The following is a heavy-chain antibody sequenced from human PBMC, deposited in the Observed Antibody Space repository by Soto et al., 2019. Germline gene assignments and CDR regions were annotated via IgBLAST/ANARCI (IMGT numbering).Heavy chain of an antibody. J-gene: IGHJ6*02. V-gene: IGHV3-30*18. CDR2: LSYDGRNK. CDR3: AKDLREIPRLGDYFGMDV. Sequence: QVQLVESGGGVVQPGRSLRLSCAASGFTFTNYGMHWVRQAPGKGLEFVAVLSYDGRNKYYGDSVKGRFTISRDNSKNTLYLQMSSLTPEDTAVYFCAKDLREIPRLGDYFGMDVWGQGTTVSVSS. CDR1: GFTFTNYG. D-gene: IGHD3-16*01.